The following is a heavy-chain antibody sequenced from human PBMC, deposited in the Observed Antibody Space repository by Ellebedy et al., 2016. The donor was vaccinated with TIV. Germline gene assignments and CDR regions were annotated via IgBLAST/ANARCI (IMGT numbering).Heavy chain of an antibody. CDR1: GFTFSNFW. V-gene: IGHV3-7*01. J-gene: IGHJ4*02. CDR2: IKQDGSEK. D-gene: IGHD2-2*01. CDR3: ARQFYHDF. Sequence: PGGSLRLSCSTSGFTFSNFWMSWVRQAPGKGLEWVANIKQDGSEKFYADSVKGRFTISRDNAKSSLHLQMDSLRVEDTAVYYCARQFYHDFWGQGTQVTVSS.